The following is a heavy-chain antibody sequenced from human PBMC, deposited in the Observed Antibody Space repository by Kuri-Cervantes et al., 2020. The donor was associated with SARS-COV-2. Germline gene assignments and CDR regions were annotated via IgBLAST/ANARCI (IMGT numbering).Heavy chain of an antibody. CDR2: YSHAKIT. D-gene: IGHD1-26*01. Sequence: GRSLRLSCVASGFTFSSYTVNWVRQAPGKGVEWISYYSHAKITYAASVKGRFTISRDNAKNSLYLQMNSLRDEDTAVYYCARDKIWDFDYWGQGTLVTVSS. CDR1: GFTFSSYT. J-gene: IGHJ4*02. V-gene: IGHV3-48*02. CDR3: ARDKIWDFDY.